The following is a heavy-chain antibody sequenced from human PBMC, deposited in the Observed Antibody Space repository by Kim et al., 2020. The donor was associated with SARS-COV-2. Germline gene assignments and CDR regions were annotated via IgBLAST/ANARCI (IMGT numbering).Heavy chain of an antibody. V-gene: IGHV3-23*01. Sequence: GGSLRLSCAASGFTFSSYAMSWVRQAPGKGLEWVSAISGSGGSTYYADSVKGRFTISRDNSKNTLYLQMNSLRAEDTAVYYCAKTERYFDWLLLNDAFDIWGQGTMVTVSS. D-gene: IGHD3-9*01. J-gene: IGHJ3*02. CDR2: ISGSGGST. CDR3: AKTERYFDWLLLNDAFDI. CDR1: GFTFSSYA.